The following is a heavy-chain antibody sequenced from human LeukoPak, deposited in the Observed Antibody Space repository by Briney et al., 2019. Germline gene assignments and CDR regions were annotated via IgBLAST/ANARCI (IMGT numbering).Heavy chain of an antibody. V-gene: IGHV3-30*02. D-gene: IGHD3-22*01. CDR2: IWYDGSNK. J-gene: IGHJ4*02. Sequence: GGSLRLSCAASGFTFSSYGMHWVRQAPGKGLEWVAVIWYDGSNKYYADSVKGRFTISRDNSKNTLYLQMNSLRAEDTAVYYCAKDRLVVVINHLFDYWGQGTLVTVSS. CDR1: GFTFSSYG. CDR3: AKDRLVVVINHLFDY.